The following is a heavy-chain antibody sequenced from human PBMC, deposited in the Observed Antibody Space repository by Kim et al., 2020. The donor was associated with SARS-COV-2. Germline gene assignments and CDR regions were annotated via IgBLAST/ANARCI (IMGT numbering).Heavy chain of an antibody. CDR2: IKSKPDGETI. Sequence: GGSLRLSCVASGFIFSDRCMSWVRQAPGKGLECIGRIKSKPDGETIDYAATVKCRFIISRDNSKNTVYLQMNSLKSEDTAVYFCTTWDVWGQGTTVTVSS. J-gene: IGHJ6*02. CDR3: TTWDV. V-gene: IGHV3-15*01. CDR1: GFIFSDRC.